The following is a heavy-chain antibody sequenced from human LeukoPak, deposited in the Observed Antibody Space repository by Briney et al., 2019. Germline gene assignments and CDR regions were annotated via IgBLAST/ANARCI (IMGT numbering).Heavy chain of an antibody. V-gene: IGHV3-23*01. CDR3: AKAGGSSYYYYYYMDV. Sequence: GGSLRLSCAASGFTFSSYAMSWVRQAPGKGLEWVSAISGSGGSTYYADSVKGRFTISRDNPKNTLYLQMNSLRAEDTAVYYCAKAGGSSYYYYYYMDVWGKGTTVTVSS. CDR1: GFTFSSYA. D-gene: IGHD6-13*01. J-gene: IGHJ6*03. CDR2: ISGSGGST.